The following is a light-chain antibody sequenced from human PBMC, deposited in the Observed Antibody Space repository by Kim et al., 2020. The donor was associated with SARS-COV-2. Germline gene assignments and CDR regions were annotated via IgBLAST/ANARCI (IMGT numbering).Light chain of an antibody. CDR3: QKYNSAPNT. J-gene: IGKJ2*01. Sequence: SASVGDRVTITCRASQGISNYLAWYQPKPGKVPKLLIYSASTSLSGVPSRFSGSGSGTDFTLTISSLQPEDVATYYCQKYNSAPNTFGQGTKLEIK. CDR2: SAS. V-gene: IGKV1-27*01. CDR1: QGISNY.